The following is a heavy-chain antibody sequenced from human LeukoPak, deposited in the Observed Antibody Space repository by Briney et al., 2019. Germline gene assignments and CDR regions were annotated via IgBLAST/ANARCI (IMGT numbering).Heavy chain of an antibody. V-gene: IGHV4-39*02. CDR3: AREVVVAATRSFPRYYYYYMDV. D-gene: IGHD2-15*01. CDR2: IYYGGST. Sequence: SETLSLTCTVSGGSISSSSYYRGWIRQPPGKGLEWIGSIYYGGSTYYNPSLKSRVTISVDTSKNQFSLKLSSATAADAAVYYCAREVVVAATRSFPRYYYYYMDVWGKGTTVTVSS. J-gene: IGHJ6*03. CDR1: GGSISSSSYY.